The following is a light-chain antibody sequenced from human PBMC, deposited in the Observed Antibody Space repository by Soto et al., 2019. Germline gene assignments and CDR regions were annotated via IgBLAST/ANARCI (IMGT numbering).Light chain of an antibody. J-gene: IGKJ4*01. V-gene: IGKV1-12*01. CDR1: QGISSR. Sequence: DSQMTQSPSSVSASVGDRVTITCRASQGISSRLAWYQQKPGKAPNLLIYAASSLQSGVSSRFSGSGSETDFTLISGSLQPEEFATSYCLQANSFPPAVGGGTKVELK. CDR2: AAS. CDR3: LQANSFPPA.